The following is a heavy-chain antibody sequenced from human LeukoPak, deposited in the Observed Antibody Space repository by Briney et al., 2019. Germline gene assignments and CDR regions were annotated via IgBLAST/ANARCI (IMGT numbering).Heavy chain of an antibody. V-gene: IGHV3-66*01. Sequence: GGSLRLSCAASGFSFTSNYMTWVGQAPGKGLEGVSVIFSAGYTYYTDSVTGRFTISRDNSKNTVYLQMNSLRAEDTAVYYCAKGATYYYYMDVWGKGTTVTISS. CDR1: GFSFTSNY. CDR2: IFSAGYT. J-gene: IGHJ6*03. CDR3: AKGATYYYYMDV. D-gene: IGHD1-26*01.